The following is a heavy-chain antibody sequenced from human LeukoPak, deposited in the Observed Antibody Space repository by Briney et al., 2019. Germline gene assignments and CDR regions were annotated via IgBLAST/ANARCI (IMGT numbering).Heavy chain of an antibody. Sequence: GGFLGLSCAASGFAFSSYGMSWVRQAPGKGLEWVSAISGSGGSTYYADSVKGRFTISRDNSKNTLYLQMNSLRAEDTAVYYCAKDQAVVVRGVIDRTSYYYYYMDVWGKGTTVTISS. D-gene: IGHD3-10*01. J-gene: IGHJ6*03. V-gene: IGHV3-23*01. CDR3: AKDQAVVVRGVIDRTSYYYYYMDV. CDR1: GFAFSSYG. CDR2: ISGSGGST.